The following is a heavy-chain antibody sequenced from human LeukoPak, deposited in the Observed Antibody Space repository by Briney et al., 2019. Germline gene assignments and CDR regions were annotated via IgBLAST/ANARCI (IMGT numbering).Heavy chain of an antibody. V-gene: IGHV4-39*01. D-gene: IGHD3-22*01. CDR1: GGSISSSTYY. Sequence: PSETLSLTCIVSGGSISSSTYYWGWIRQPPGKWLEWIGSIYYSGSTYYNPSLKSRVTISVDTSKNQFSLKLSSVTAADTAVYYCARQMYYYDNSGYYDYWGQGTLVTVSS. CDR2: IYYSGST. CDR3: ARQMYYYDNSGYYDY. J-gene: IGHJ4*02.